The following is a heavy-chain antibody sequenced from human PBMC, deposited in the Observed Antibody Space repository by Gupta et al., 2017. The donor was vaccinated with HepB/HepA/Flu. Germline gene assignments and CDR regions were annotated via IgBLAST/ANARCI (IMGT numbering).Heavy chain of an antibody. Sequence: EVQLVESGGGLVKHGGSLRLSCAASGFTLSSYSMNWVHQAPGKGLEFVSSITSDSDSISYADPVKGRFTTSRDNAKNLLYLHMDSLRTEDTAVYYCARDANRNGHTDTFDLWGQGTIVTVSS. D-gene: IGHD5-24*01. CDR3: ARDANRNGHTDTFDL. V-gene: IGHV3-21*06. CDR2: ITSDSDSI. J-gene: IGHJ3*01. CDR1: GFTLSSYS.